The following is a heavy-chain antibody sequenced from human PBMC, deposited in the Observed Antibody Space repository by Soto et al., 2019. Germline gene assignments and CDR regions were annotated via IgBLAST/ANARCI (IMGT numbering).Heavy chain of an antibody. J-gene: IGHJ6*02. V-gene: IGHV3-66*01. CDR1: GFTVSSNY. D-gene: IGHD4-17*01. Sequence: PGGSLRLSCAASGFTVSSNYMSWVRQAPGKGLEWVSVIYSGGSTYYADSVKGRFTISRDNSKNTLYLQMNSLRAEDTAVYYCARMTTVTPRSCYYCYGMDVWGRGTTVTVSS. CDR3: ARMTTVTPRSCYYCYGMDV. CDR2: IYSGGST.